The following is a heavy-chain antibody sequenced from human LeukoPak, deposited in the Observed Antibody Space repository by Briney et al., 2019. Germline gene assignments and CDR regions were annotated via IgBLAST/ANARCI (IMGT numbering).Heavy chain of an antibody. CDR2: IYSGGST. V-gene: IGHV3-53*01. J-gene: IGHJ4*02. CDR3: ARGRYSSGWYGVDY. Sequence: GGSLRLSCAASGFTVSSNYMSWVRQAPGKGLEWVSVIYSGGSTYYADSVKGRFTISRDNSKNTLYLQMNSLRAEDTAMYYCARGRYSSGWYGVDYWGQGTLVTVSS. D-gene: IGHD6-19*01. CDR1: GFTVSSNY.